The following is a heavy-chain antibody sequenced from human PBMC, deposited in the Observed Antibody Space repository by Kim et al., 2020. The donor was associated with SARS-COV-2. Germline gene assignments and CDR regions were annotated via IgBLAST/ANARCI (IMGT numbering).Heavy chain of an antibody. CDR2: IIPILGIA. J-gene: IGHJ6*02. V-gene: IGHV1-69*04. CDR1: GGTFSSYA. Sequence: SVKVSCKASGGTFSSYAISWVRQAPGQGLEWMGRIIPILGIANYAQKFQGRVTITADKSTSTAYMELSSLRSEDTAVYYCARDKGIAAAGYYYYGMDVWGQGTTVTVSS. CDR3: ARDKGIAAAGYYYYGMDV. D-gene: IGHD6-13*01.